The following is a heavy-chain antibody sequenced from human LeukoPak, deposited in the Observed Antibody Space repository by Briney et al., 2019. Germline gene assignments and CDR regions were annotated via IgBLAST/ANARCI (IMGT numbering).Heavy chain of an antibody. J-gene: IGHJ4*02. CDR1: GFPFTVFW. V-gene: IGHV3-7*01. CDR2: INDDGSNI. D-gene: IGHD5-24*01. Sequence: GGSLRLSCAASGFPFTVFWMAWVRQAPGKRLEWVAKINDDGSNIIYVDSVKGRLTISRDNAKNSLYLRMSSLRADDTAVYFCVRDATRGGDFDYWGQGTMVTVSS. CDR3: VRDATRGGDFDY.